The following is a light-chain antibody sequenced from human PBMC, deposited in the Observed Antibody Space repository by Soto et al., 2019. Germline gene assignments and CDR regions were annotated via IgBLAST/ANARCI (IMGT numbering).Light chain of an antibody. Sequence: DIQMTQSPSSLSASVGDRVTISCRASQSVATFLNWYQHRPGKAPRLLIYGVSTLQSGVPSRFSGGGYVTEFTLTISSLQPDDCATYYCQQYKSDPPTVGGGTQVE. CDR1: QSVATF. CDR3: QQYKSDPPT. CDR2: GVS. V-gene: IGKV1-39*01. J-gene: IGKJ4*01.